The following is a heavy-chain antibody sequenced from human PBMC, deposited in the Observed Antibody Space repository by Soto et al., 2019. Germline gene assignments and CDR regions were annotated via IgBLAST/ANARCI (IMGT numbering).Heavy chain of an antibody. D-gene: IGHD1-26*01. CDR1: GGSISSGGYY. V-gene: IGHV4-31*03. CDR3: ARHSASWQWFDY. J-gene: IGHJ5*01. CDR2: IYYSWST. Sequence: QVQLQESGPGLVKPSQTLSLTCSVSGGSISSGGYYWSWIRQHPEKGLEWIGYIYYSWSTNYNPSLKIRVIISVDTSSNRLSLALRSVTAADTAIYYCARHSASWQWFDYWGQGTLVTVSS.